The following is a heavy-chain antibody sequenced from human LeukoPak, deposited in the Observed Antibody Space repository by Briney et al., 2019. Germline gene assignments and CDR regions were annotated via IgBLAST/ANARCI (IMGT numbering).Heavy chain of an antibody. CDR2: ISSNGGST. V-gene: IGHV3-64*01. Sequence: GGSLRLSCAASGFTFSSYAMHWVRQAPGKGLEYVSAISSNGGSTYYANSVKGRFTISRDNSKNTLYLQMGSLRAEDMAVYYCARVALWDSRQFDYWGQGTLVTVSS. CDR1: GFTFSSYA. CDR3: ARVALWDSRQFDY. J-gene: IGHJ4*02. D-gene: IGHD1-26*01.